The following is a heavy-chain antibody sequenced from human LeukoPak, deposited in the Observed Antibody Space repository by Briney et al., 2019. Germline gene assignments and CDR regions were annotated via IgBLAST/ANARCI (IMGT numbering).Heavy chain of an antibody. CDR2: ISWNNGNI. CDR3: VKDGSYSSSFAFDY. D-gene: IGHD6-6*01. J-gene: IGHJ4*02. Sequence: PGGSLRLSCAASGFTFPDYAMHWVRQAPGKGLEWVSGISWNNGNIGYADSVKGRFTISRDNAKNSLSLQMNSLRAEDMALYYCVKDGSYSSSFAFDYWGQGILVTVSS. V-gene: IGHV3-9*03. CDR1: GFTFPDYA.